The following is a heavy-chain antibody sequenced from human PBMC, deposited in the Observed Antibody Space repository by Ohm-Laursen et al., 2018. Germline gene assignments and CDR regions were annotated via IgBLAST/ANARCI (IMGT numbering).Heavy chain of an antibody. J-gene: IGHJ4*02. CDR2: INISGT. V-gene: IGHV4-4*07. D-gene: IGHD1-26*01. CDR1: GGAISSYY. CDR3: AGRGY. Sequence: PRTLSLTCTISGGAISSYYWSWIRQPAGKGVEWIGYINISGTYYNTSLKSRVTMSEDTSKNQLSLNLSSVTAADTAVYYCAGRGYWGQGTLVTVSS.